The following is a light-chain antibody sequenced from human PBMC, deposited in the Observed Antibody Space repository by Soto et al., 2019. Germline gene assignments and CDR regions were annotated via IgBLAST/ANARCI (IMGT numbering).Light chain of an antibody. CDR2: EVS. V-gene: IGLV2-8*01. CDR1: SSDVGGYNY. J-gene: IGLJ1*01. CDR3: TSYAGSNNV. Sequence: QSVLTQPPSASGSPGQSVTISCTGTSSDVGGYNYASWYQQHPGKAPKLMIYEVSKRPSGVPDRFSGSKSGNTASLTVSGLQAEDGADYYCTSYAGSNNVFGTGTKVTVL.